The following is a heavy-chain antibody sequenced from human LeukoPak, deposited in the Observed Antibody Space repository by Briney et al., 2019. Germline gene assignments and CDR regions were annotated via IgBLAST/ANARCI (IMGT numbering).Heavy chain of an antibody. D-gene: IGHD5-24*01. V-gene: IGHV4-39*01. CDR2: IYYSGST. J-gene: IGHJ4*02. Sequence: SETLSLTSTVSGGSISSSSYYWGWIRQPPGKGLEWIGSIYYSGSTYYNPSLKSRVTISVDTSKNQFSLKLSSVTAADTAVYYCARTDGYSLLADYWGQGTLVTVSS. CDR1: GGSISSSSYY. CDR3: ARTDGYSLLADY.